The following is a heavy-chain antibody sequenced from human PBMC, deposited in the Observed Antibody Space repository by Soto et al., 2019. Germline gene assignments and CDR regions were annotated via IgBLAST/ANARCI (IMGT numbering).Heavy chain of an antibody. CDR2: ISTYNSRT. Sequence: QDQLVQSGAEVKKPGASVKISCEASGYTFTSHGISWVRQAPGQGLEWLGWISTYNSRTHYAQKVQGRVTMTTDTSTSTAYLDLRSLTVDDTAVYYCARARYCASPSCYKHYYYGMDTWGLGTTVTVSS. V-gene: IGHV1-18*04. D-gene: IGHD2-2*02. CDR3: ARARYCASPSCYKHYYYGMDT. CDR1: GYTFTSHG. J-gene: IGHJ6*02.